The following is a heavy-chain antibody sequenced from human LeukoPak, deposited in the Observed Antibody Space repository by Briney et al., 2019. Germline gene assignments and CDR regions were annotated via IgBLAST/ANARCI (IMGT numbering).Heavy chain of an antibody. V-gene: IGHV1-18*01. Sequence: VASVKVSCKASGYTFSSYGISWVRQAPGQGLEWMGWISAYNGNTNYAQKLQGRVTMTTDTSTSTAYMELRSLRSDDTAVYYCARGYLSDIVVVPAAFGYWGQGTLVTVSS. CDR3: ARGYLSDIVVVPAAFGY. J-gene: IGHJ4*02. CDR2: ISAYNGNT. CDR1: GYTFSSYG. D-gene: IGHD2-2*01.